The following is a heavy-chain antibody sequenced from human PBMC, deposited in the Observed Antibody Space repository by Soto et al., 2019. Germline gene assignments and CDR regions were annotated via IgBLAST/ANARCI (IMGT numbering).Heavy chain of an antibody. D-gene: IGHD6-19*01. V-gene: IGHV4-31*02. CDR2: IYYSGST. CDR1: GGSISSGGYY. CDR3: ARAGQQWLVRLYFQH. Sequence: LCGGSISSGGYYWSWIRQHPGKGLEWIGYIYYSGSTYYNPSLKSRVTISVDTSKNQFSLKLSSVTAADTAVYYCARAGQQWLVRLYFQHWGQGTLVTVSS. J-gene: IGHJ1*01.